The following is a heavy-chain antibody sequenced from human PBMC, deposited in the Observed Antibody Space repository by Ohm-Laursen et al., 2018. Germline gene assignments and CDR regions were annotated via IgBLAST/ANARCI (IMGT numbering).Heavy chain of an antibody. J-gene: IGHJ4*02. CDR1: GFIFRNFG. CDR2: IWYDGSNK. V-gene: IGHV3-33*06. D-gene: IGHD5-12*01. Sequence: SLRLSCTASGFIFRNFGMHWVRQAPGKGLEWVAAIWYDGSNKYYADSVKGRFTISRDNSKNTLYLQMNSLRADDTAVYYCAKHRSATWVHKRFDYWGQGTPVTVSS. CDR3: AKHRSATWVHKRFDY.